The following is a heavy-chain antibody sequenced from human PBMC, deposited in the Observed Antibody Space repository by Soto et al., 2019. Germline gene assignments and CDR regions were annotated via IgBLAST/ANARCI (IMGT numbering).Heavy chain of an antibody. D-gene: IGHD3-10*01. CDR2: INAGNGNT. CDR1: GYTFSTYA. CDR3: ARGVFYGSGSYYILNWFDP. V-gene: IGHV1-3*01. Sequence: ASVKVSCKASGYTFSTYAMQWVRQARGQRLEWMGWINAGNGNTKYSQKFQGRVTITRDTSASTAYMELSSLRSEDTAVYYCARGVFYGSGSYYILNWFDPWGQGTLVT. J-gene: IGHJ5*02.